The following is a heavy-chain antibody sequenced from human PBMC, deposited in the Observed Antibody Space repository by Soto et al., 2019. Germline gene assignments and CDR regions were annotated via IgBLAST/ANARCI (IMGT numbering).Heavy chain of an antibody. Sequence: GGSLRLSCAASRFTFSDYYMSWIRQAPGKGLEWVSYINSRGNIINYADSVKGRFTISRDNAKNSLYLQMNSLRPEDTAVYYCARDIRNYFDYWGQGTLVTVSS. CDR3: ARDIRNYFDY. V-gene: IGHV3-11*01. CDR2: INSRGNII. CDR1: RFTFSDYY. J-gene: IGHJ4*02.